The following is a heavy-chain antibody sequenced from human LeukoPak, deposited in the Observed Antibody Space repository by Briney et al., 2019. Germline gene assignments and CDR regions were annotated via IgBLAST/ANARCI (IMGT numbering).Heavy chain of an antibody. Sequence: GGSLRLSCAASGFTFSSNWMSWVRQAPGKGREWVANIRQDEGEKYYVDSVKGRFTIARDNAKNSLYLQMNSLRAEDTAVYYGARAAATHYDSSGYDPDAFDIWGQGTMVTVSS. J-gene: IGHJ3*02. CDR1: GFTFSSNW. CDR3: ARAAATHYDSSGYDPDAFDI. CDR2: IRQDEGEK. V-gene: IGHV3-7*01. D-gene: IGHD3-22*01.